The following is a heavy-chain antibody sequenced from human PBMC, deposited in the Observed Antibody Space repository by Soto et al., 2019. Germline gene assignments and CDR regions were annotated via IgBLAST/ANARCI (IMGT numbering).Heavy chain of an antibody. Sequence: EVQLVESGGGLVQPGGSLRLSCAASGFTFSSYSMNWVRQAPGKGLEWFSYISSSSRTIYYADSVKGRFTISRDNAKTSLYLQMNSLRAEDTAVYYCARDPEGYMVRGVTDYWGQGTLVTVSS. CDR3: ARDPEGYMVRGVTDY. V-gene: IGHV3-48*01. D-gene: IGHD3-10*01. J-gene: IGHJ4*02. CDR1: GFTFSSYS. CDR2: ISSSSRTI.